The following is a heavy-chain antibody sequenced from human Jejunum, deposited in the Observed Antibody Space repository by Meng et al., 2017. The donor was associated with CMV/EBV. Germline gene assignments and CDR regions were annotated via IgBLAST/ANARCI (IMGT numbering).Heavy chain of an antibody. CDR1: GCSVSSGNYH. J-gene: IGHJ4*02. CDR3: AGLIVGNGGRGH. Sequence: TVSGCSVSSGNYHWNWIRQPPGKGLAWIGQTVYGGSLKYNPSLESRLSISIDTSKNQFSLNLNSVTAADTAVYYCAGLIVGNGGRGHWGQGTLVTVSS. CDR2: TVYGGSL. D-gene: IGHD2/OR15-2a*01. V-gene: IGHV4-61*01.